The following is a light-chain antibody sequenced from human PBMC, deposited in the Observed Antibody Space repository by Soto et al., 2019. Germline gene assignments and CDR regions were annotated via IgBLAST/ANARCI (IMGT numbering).Light chain of an antibody. CDR3: QQYASSPPT. CDR1: RSLTRNS. V-gene: IGKV3-20*01. J-gene: IGKJ5*01. Sequence: EIVLTQSPGTLSVSPGEGAALSCRASRSLTRNSLAWYQHTPGQAPRLLIFGASSRATGIPDRFSGSGSGTDFTLTISRLEPEDFAVYYCQQYASSPPTFGQGKRLDTK. CDR2: GAS.